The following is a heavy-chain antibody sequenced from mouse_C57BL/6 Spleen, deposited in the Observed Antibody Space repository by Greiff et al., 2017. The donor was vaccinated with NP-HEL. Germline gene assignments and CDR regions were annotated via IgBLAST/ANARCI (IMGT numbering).Heavy chain of an antibody. CDR1: GYTFTNYW. J-gene: IGHJ4*01. D-gene: IGHD1-1*01. CDR2: IYPGGGYT. Sequence: VQLQQSGAELVRPGTSVKMSCKASGYTFTNYWIGWAKQRPGHGLEWIGDIYPGGGYTNYNEKFKGKATLTADKSSSTAYMQFSSLTSEDSAIYYCARAGYYGSSPTGAMDYWGQGTSVTVSS. CDR3: ARAGYYGSSPTGAMDY. V-gene: IGHV1-63*01.